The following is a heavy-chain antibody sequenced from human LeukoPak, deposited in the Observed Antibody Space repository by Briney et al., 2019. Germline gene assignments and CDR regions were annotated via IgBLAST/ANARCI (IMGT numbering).Heavy chain of an antibody. CDR1: GLTFRDSW. CDR2: INQDGSHK. J-gene: IGHJ4*02. Sequence: GGSLRLSCAASGLTFRDSWMHWVRQAPGKGLELVANINQDGSHKYYVDSVEGRFIISRDTAKNSVHLQMNSLRAEDTAVYYCARDRGFTSYDYWGQGILVTVSS. D-gene: IGHD5-12*01. CDR3: ARDRGFTSYDY. V-gene: IGHV3-7*01.